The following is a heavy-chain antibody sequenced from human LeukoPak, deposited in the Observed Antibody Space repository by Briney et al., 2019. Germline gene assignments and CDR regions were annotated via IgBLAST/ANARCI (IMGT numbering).Heavy chain of an antibody. CDR2: ISGSGYST. D-gene: IGHD5-12*01. CDR1: GFTFSGYP. CDR3: AKEAGYSGYDYPDY. J-gene: IGHJ4*02. Sequence: GGSLSLSCAASGFTFSGYPLSWVRQAPGKGLKWVSAISGSGYSTYYADSVKGRFTISRDNSKNTLYLQMNSLRAEDTAVYYCAKEAGYSGYDYPDYWGQGTLVTVSS. V-gene: IGHV3-23*01.